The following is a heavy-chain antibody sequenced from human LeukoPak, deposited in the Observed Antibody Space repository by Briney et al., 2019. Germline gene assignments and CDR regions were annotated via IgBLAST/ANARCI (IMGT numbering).Heavy chain of an antibody. CDR3: AKVTESGSYFCFDP. CDR1: GDSFSNYY. CDR2: IYTSGTA. Sequence: SETLSLTCTVSGDSFSNYYCAWIRQPAGEGLEWVGRIYTSGTANYNPSLEGRVTMSVDRSKKQFSLKLNSVTAADTAEYYCAKVTESGSYFCFDPWGQGTLVTVSS. J-gene: IGHJ5*02. V-gene: IGHV4-4*07. D-gene: IGHD3-10*01.